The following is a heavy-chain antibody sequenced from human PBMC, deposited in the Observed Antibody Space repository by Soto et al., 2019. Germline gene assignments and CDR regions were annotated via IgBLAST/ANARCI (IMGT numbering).Heavy chain of an antibody. J-gene: IGHJ6*02. CDR3: ARDRDIVVVPAALFYYYGMDV. D-gene: IGHD2-2*01. CDR1: GFTFSSYW. Sequence: VQLVESGGGLVQPGGSLRLSCAASGFTFSSYWMHWVRQAPGKGLVWVSRINSDGSSTSYADSVKGRFTISRDNAKNTLYLQMNSLRAEDTAVYYCARDRDIVVVPAALFYYYGMDVWGQGTTVTVSS. CDR2: INSDGSST. V-gene: IGHV3-74*01.